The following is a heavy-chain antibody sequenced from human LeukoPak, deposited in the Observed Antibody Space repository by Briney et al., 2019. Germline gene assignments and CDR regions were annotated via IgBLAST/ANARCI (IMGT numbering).Heavy chain of an antibody. Sequence: GGSLRLSCVASGFMLSSSEMNWVRQAPGKGLEWVSYISDGGKTKYSADSVKGRFTISRDNAKNSLYLQMNSLRAEDTAVYYCARDYSGWSLDPWGQGTLVTVSS. CDR1: GFMLSSSE. J-gene: IGHJ5*02. CDR2: ISDGGKTK. D-gene: IGHD5-12*01. V-gene: IGHV3-48*03. CDR3: ARDYSGWSLDP.